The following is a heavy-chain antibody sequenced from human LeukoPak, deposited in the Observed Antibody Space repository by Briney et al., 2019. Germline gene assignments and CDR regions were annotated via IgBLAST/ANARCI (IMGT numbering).Heavy chain of an antibody. CDR3: ARGLFGGWTHYFDY. CDR1: GYSFTSYW. J-gene: IGHJ4*01. V-gene: IGHV5-51*01. D-gene: IGHD6-19*01. CDR2: IYPGGSDT. Sequence: GESLKISCKGSGYSFTSYWIGWVRQMPGKGLEWMGIIYPGGSDTRYSPSFQGQVTISVDKSISTAYLQWAGLKVSDTAIYFCARGLFGGWTHYFDYWGRGTLVTVSS.